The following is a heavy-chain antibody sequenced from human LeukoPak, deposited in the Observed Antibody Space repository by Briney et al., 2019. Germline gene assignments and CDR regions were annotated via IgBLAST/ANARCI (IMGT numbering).Heavy chain of an antibody. CDR1: GFSFSDYS. CDR3: ARDLSDDYSLDY. CDR2: ITISSSII. Sequence: KPGGSLRLSCAASGFSFSDYSMNWVRQAPGKGLEWVSSITISSSIIYYADSVKGRFTISRDNAKNSLFLQMSSLRAEDTAVYYCARDLSDDYSLDYWGQGTLVSVSS. J-gene: IGHJ4*02. V-gene: IGHV3-21*01. D-gene: IGHD3-16*01.